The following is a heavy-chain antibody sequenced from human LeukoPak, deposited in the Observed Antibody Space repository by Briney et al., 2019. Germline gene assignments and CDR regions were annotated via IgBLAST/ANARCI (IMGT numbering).Heavy chain of an antibody. V-gene: IGHV4-4*07. CDR3: ARAVGSGSFQTYYYYMDV. J-gene: IGHJ6*03. CDR2: IYTSGST. CDR1: GGSFSSYY. Sequence: PSETLSLTCTVSGGSFSSYYWSWIRQPAGKGLEWIGRIYTSGSTNYNPSLKSRVTMSVDTSKNQFSLKLSSVTAADTAVYYCARAVGSGSFQTYYYYMDVWGKGTTVTISS. D-gene: IGHD3-10*01.